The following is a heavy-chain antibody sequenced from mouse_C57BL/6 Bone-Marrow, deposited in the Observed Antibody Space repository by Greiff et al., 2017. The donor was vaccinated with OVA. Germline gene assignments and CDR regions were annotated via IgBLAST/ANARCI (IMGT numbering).Heavy chain of an antibody. CDR3: ARDLLRYFDY. CDR2: ISDGGSYT. D-gene: IGHD2-1*01. CDR1: GFTFSSYA. Sequence: EVKVVESGGGLVKPGGSLKLSCAASGFTFSSYAMSWVRQTPEKRLEWVATISDGGSYTYYPDNVKCRFTISRDNAKNNLYLQMSHLKSEDTAMYYCARDLLRYFDYWGQGTTLTVSS. V-gene: IGHV5-4*01. J-gene: IGHJ2*01.